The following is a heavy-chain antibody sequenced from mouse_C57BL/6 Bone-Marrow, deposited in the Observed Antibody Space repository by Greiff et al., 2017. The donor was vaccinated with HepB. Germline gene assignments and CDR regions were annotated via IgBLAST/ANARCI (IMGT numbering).Heavy chain of an antibody. CDR3: TTTVPWFAY. Sequence: EVQLQQSGAELVRPGASVKLSCTASGFNIKDDYMHWVKQRPEQGLEWIGWIDPENGDTEYASKFQGKATITADTSSNTAYLQLSSLTSEDTAVYYCTTTVPWFAYWGQGTRVTVSA. CDR1: GFNIKDDY. V-gene: IGHV14-4*01. CDR2: IDPENGDT. D-gene: IGHD1-1*01. J-gene: IGHJ3*01.